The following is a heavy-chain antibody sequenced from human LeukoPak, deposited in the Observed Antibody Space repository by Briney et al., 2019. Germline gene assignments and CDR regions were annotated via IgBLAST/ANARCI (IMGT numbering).Heavy chain of an antibody. V-gene: IGHV3-74*01. CDR3: VRLLDVDY. Sequence: GWSLTLPCPDSGFTFSNYWMHWVRQAPGTGLVWVSRINKDGGITDYADSVKGRFTISRDNAKNTLYLQMNSLRVEDTAVYYCVRLLDVDYWGQGTLVTVSS. CDR2: INKDGGIT. D-gene: IGHD3-3*01. J-gene: IGHJ4*02. CDR1: GFTFSNYW.